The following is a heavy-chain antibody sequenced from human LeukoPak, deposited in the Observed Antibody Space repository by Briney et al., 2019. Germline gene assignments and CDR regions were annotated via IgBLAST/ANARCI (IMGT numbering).Heavy chain of an antibody. CDR3: ARKTDSSGSGDY. J-gene: IGHJ4*02. CDR2: IYSGGST. Sequence: GGSLRLSCAASGFTVSSNYMSWVRQAPGKGLEWVSVIYSGGSTYYADSVKGRFTISRDNSKNTLFLQMNSLRADDTAVYYCARKTDSSGSGDYWGQGTLVTVSS. CDR1: GFTVSSNY. V-gene: IGHV3-53*01. D-gene: IGHD3-22*01.